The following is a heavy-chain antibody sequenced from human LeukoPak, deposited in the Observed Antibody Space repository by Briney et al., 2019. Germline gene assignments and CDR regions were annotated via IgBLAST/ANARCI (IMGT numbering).Heavy chain of an antibody. Sequence: SQTLSLTCAISGDSVSSNSATWNWIRQSPSRGLEWLGRTYYKPKWHNDYAVSVKSRITINSDTSKNQFSLQLSSVTPDDTAVYYCARVSSPWSPRDAFDIWGQGTVVTVSS. CDR1: GDSVSSNSAT. CDR2: TYYKPKWHN. D-gene: IGHD1-26*01. V-gene: IGHV6-1*01. CDR3: ARVSSPWSPRDAFDI. J-gene: IGHJ3*02.